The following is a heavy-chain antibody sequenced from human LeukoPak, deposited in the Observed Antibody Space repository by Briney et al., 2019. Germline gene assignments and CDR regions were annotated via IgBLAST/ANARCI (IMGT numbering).Heavy chain of an antibody. J-gene: IGHJ5*02. CDR2: IYYSGST. V-gene: IGHV4-31*03. CDR3: ARDGNCRGYCTNGVCSRYNWFDP. D-gene: IGHD2-8*01. CDR1: GGSVSSGGYY. Sequence: SETLSLTCTVSGGSVSSGGYYWSWIRQHPGKGLEWIGYIYYSGSTYYNPSLKSRVTISVDTSKNQFSLKLSSVTAADTAVYYCARDGNCRGYCTNGVCSRYNWFDPWGQGTLVTVSS.